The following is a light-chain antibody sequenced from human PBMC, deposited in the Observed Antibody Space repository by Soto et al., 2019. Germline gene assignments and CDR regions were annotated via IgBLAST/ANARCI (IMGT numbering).Light chain of an antibody. Sequence: QSALTQPRSVSGSPGQSVTISCTGTSSDVGGYNYISWYQQHPGKAPKLINNYVNKPPAVVPECSSGSTSGNTASLTIGVLQEEDEADYCGGSDAGSYTWVFGGGTQLTVL. CDR1: SSDVGGYNY. J-gene: IGLJ3*02. CDR3: GSDAGSYTWV. CDR2: YVN. V-gene: IGLV2-11*01.